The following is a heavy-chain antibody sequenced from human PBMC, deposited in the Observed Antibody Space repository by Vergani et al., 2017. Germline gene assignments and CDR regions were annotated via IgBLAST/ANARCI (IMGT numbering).Heavy chain of an antibody. CDR3: ARNSGYYDSSGYNYPFYY. Sequence: EVQLLESGGGLVQPGGSLRLSCAASGFTFSSYAMSWVRQAPGKGLEWVSAISGSGGSTYYADSVKGRFTISRDNSKNTLYLQMNSLRAEDTAVYYCARNSGYYDSSGYNYPFYYGGQGTLVTVSS. V-gene: IGHV3-23*01. J-gene: IGHJ4*02. D-gene: IGHD3-22*01. CDR2: ISGSGGST. CDR1: GFTFSSYA.